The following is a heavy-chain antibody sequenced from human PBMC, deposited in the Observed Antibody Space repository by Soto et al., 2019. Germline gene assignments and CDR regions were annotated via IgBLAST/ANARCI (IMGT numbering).Heavy chain of an antibody. CDR3: ARSQGSSTSLDIYYYFYYGMDV. D-gene: IGHD2-2*01. J-gene: IGHJ6*02. CDR2: IIPISGTA. V-gene: IGHV1-69*01. Sequence: QVQLVQSGAEVKKLGSSVKVSCKASGGTFSSYAISWVRQAPGQGLEWMGGIIPISGTANYAQKFQGRVTITADESTNKAYMELSSLRSEDTAVYYWARSQGSSTSLDIYYYFYYGMDVWGQGTTVTVSS. CDR1: GGTFSSYA.